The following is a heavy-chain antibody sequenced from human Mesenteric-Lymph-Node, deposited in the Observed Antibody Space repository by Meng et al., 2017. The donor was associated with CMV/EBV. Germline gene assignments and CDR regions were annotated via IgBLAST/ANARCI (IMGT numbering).Heavy chain of an antibody. CDR1: GGSFSDYY. CDR2: INDSGST. J-gene: IGHJ5*02. V-gene: IGHV4-34*01. D-gene: IGHD3-22*01. CDR3: ARGRWFRSSGYFACWFDP. Sequence: GSLKLSCAVYGGSFSDYYWSWIRQPPGKGLEWIGEINDSGSTNYNPSLKSRVTISADTSKNQFSLNLNSVTAADTAVYFCARGRWFRSSGYFACWFDPWGQGTLVTVSS.